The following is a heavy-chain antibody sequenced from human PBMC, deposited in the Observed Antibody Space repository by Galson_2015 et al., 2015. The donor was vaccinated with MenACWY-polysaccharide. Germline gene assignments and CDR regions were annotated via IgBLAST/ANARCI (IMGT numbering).Heavy chain of an antibody. J-gene: IGHJ4*02. V-gene: IGHV4-38-2*01. Sequence: SETLSLTCAVSAYSIRSGSFWGWIRQPPGKGLEWIASIFHSGTTYYNPSLKSRVTISVDTSKNQFSRKLSSVTAADTAVYYCARVEKYSGSFYILYWGQGTLVTVSS. CDR2: IFHSGTT. CDR3: ARVEKYSGSFYILY. CDR1: AYSIRSGSF. D-gene: IGHD1-26*01.